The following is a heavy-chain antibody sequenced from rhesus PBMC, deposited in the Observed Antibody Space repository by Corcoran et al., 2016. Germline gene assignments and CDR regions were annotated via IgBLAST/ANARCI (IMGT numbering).Heavy chain of an antibody. J-gene: IGHJ6*01. Sequence: QVQLQESGPGLVKPSETLSLTCAVSGGSISSSNWWSWIRQSPGKGLEWIGYIYGSSGNTYYNPSLKSRVTISTDTSKNQFSLKLSSVTAADTAVYYCAREDCTGSGCYAIYGLDSWGQGVVVTVSS. CDR1: GGSISSSNW. D-gene: IGHD2-21*01. V-gene: IGHV4S7*01. CDR3: AREDCTGSGCYAIYGLDS. CDR2: IYGSSGNT.